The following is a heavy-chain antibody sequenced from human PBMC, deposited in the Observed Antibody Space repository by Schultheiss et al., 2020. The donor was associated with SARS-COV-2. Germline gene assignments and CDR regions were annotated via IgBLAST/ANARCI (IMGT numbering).Heavy chain of an antibody. CDR1: GYSFTSYW. CDR2: IYPGDSDT. V-gene: IGHV5-51*01. J-gene: IGHJ4*02. Sequence: GGSLRLSCKGSGYSFTSYWIGWVRQMPGKGLEWMGIIYPGDSDTRYSPSFQGQVTISADKSISTAYLQWSSLKASDTAMYYCARLPYYDFWSGYYFGAGWVDYWGQGTLVTVSS. D-gene: IGHD3-3*01. CDR3: ARLPYYDFWSGYYFGAGWVDY.